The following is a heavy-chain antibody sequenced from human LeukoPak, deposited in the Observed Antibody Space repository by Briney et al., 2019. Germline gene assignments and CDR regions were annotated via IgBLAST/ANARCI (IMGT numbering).Heavy chain of an antibody. V-gene: IGHV3-64D*09. D-gene: IGHD4-17*01. CDR3: VKVRIPGTTVTGFGY. CDR2: ISSNGDRI. CDR1: GFTFSSYA. Sequence: GGSLRLSCSVSGFTFSSYAMYWVRQPPGKGLEYVSAISSNGDRIYYADSVKGRFTISRDNSKNTVYLQMSSLGAGDTAVYYCVKVRIPGTTVTGFGYWGQGTLVTVSS. J-gene: IGHJ4*02.